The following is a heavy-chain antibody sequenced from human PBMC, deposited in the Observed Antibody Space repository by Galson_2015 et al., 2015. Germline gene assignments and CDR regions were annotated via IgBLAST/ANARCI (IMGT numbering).Heavy chain of an antibody. D-gene: IGHD1-26*01. V-gene: IGHV3-21*04. CDR3: ARAPRGANSQH. Sequence: SLRLSCAASGFTFSSYSMNWVRQAPGKGLEWVSSISRSSSYIYHADSVKGRFTISRDKAKNSLYLQMNSLRSEDTAVYYCARAPRGANSQHWGQGTLVTVSS. CDR1: GFTFSSYS. CDR2: ISRSSSYI. J-gene: IGHJ1*01.